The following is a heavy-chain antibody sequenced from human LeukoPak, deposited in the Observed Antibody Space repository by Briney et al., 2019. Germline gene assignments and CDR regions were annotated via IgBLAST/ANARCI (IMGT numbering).Heavy chain of an antibody. CDR2: IYYSGST. J-gene: IGHJ3*02. V-gene: IGHV4-59*01. D-gene: IGHD5-18*01. Sequence: PSETLSLTCTVSGGSISSYYWSWIRQPPGKGLEWLGYIYYSGSTNYNPSLKSRVTISVDTSKNQFSLKLSSVTAADTAVYYCAGAERQTAMVTRAAFNIWGQGTMVTVSS. CDR3: AGAERQTAMVTRAAFNI. CDR1: GGSISSYY.